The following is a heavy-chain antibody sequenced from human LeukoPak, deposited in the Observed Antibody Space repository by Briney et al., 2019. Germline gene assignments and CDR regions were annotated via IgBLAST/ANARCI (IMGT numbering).Heavy chain of an antibody. V-gene: IGHV4-59*08. CDR2: IYYSGST. CDR1: GGSISSYY. D-gene: IGHD3-9*01. Sequence: PSETLSLTCTVSGGSISSYYWSWIRQPPGKGLEWIGYIYYSGSTNYNPSPKSRVTISVDTSKNQFSLKLSSVTAADTAVYYCAGTSSYYDILTGYYFNYWGQGTLVTVSS. CDR3: AGTSSYYDILTGYYFNY. J-gene: IGHJ4*02.